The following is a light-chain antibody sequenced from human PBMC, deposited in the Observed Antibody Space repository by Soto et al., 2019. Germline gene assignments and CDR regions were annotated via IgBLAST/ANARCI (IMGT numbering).Light chain of an antibody. J-gene: IGKJ4*01. Sequence: EIVMTQSPATLFASAGETATLSCRASQSVSFHLAWYQQKPGQGPRLLIYGAFTRATGIPARFSGSGSGTDFTLTISSLQSEDFALYYCQQYKNWPPLTFGGGTKVEIK. CDR2: GAF. CDR3: QQYKNWPPLT. V-gene: IGKV3-15*01. CDR1: QSVSFH.